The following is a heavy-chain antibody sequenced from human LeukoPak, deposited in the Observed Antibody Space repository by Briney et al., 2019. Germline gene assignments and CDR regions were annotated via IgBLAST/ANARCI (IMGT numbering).Heavy chain of an antibody. CDR1: GYTFTRYY. J-gene: IGHJ4*02. V-gene: IGHV1-2*02. D-gene: IGHD3-22*01. Sequence: GASVKVSCKASGYTFTRYYMHWVRQAPGQGLEWMGWINPNSGGTNYAQKFQGRVTMTRDTSISTAYMELSRLRSDDTAVYYCARDQNYYDSSGPGGYWGQGTLVTVSS. CDR3: ARDQNYYDSSGPGGY. CDR2: INPNSGGT.